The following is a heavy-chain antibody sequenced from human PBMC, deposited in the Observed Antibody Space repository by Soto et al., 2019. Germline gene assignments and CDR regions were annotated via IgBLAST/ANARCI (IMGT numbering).Heavy chain of an antibody. V-gene: IGHV1-69*01. D-gene: IGHD3-3*01. CDR2: IIPIFGTA. CDR3: ARDRPTIFGVVNPYYFDY. Sequence: QVQLVQSGAEVKKPGSSVKVSCKASGGTFSSYAISWVRQAPGQGLEWMGGIIPIFGTANYAQKFQGRVTITAGESTSTAYMELSSLRSEDTAVYYCARDRPTIFGVVNPYYFDYWGQGTLVTVSS. CDR1: GGTFSSYA. J-gene: IGHJ4*02.